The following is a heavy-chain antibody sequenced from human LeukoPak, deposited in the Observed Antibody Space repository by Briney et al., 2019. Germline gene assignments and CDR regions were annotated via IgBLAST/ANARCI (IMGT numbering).Heavy chain of an antibody. CDR3: ARRSYRIDY. CDR2: IHTSGTT. V-gene: IGHV4-61*02. CDR1: GGSINSASAY. Sequence: SETLSLTCTVSGGSINSASAYGSWIRQPAGKGLEWFGLIHTSGTTTYHPSLTSPATLPVDTSKNHSSRNLSSVTAALTAVNFCARRSYRIDYWGQGTLVTVSS. D-gene: IGHD1-26*01. J-gene: IGHJ4*02.